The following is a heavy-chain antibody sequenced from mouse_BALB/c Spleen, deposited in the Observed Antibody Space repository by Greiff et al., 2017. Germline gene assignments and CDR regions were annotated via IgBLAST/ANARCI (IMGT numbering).Heavy chain of an antibody. V-gene: IGHV5-17*02. Sequence: EVMLVESGGGLVKPGGSLKLSCAASGFTFSSFGMHWVRQAPEKGLEWVAYISSGSSTIYYADTVKGRFTISRDNPKNTLFLQMTSLRSEDTAMYYCARDVYGSSHFDYWGQGTTLTVSS. J-gene: IGHJ2*01. CDR3: ARDVYGSSHFDY. CDR2: ISSGSSTI. D-gene: IGHD1-1*01. CDR1: GFTFSSFG.